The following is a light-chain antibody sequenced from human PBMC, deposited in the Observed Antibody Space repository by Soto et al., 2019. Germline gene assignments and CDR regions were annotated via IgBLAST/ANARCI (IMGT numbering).Light chain of an antibody. V-gene: IGKV3-11*01. CDR3: QQRSNWPPTT. CDR1: QSVSSY. CDR2: DAS. J-gene: IGKJ5*01. Sequence: EIVLTQSPATLSLSPGERATLSCRASQSVSSYLAWYQQKPGQAPRLLIYDASNRATGIPTRFSGSGSGTNFTLTISSVVPEDFAVYYCQQRSNWPPTTFGQGTRLEIK.